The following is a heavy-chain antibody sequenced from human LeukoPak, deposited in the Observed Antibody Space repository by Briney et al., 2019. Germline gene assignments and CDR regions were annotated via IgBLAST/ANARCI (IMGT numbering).Heavy chain of an antibody. CDR1: GGSISSYY. Sequence: SETLSLTCTVSGGSISSYYWSWIRQPPGKGLEWIGYIYDSGSTNYNPSLKSRVTMSVDTSKNQFSLNLKSVTPEDTAVYYCARNLIPEQLVLNFWGQGTLVTVSS. CDR3: ARNLIPEQLVLNF. J-gene: IGHJ4*02. D-gene: IGHD6-13*01. V-gene: IGHV4-59*01. CDR2: IYDSGST.